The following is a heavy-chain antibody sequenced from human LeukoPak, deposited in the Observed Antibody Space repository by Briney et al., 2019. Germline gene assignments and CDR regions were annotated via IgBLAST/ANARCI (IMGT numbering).Heavy chain of an antibody. V-gene: IGHV3-23*01. CDR1: GFTFSSYS. CDR3: VKTQDTSMIYGYFDY. CDR2: VIGSGGRT. J-gene: IGHJ4*02. D-gene: IGHD5-18*01. Sequence: PGGSLRLSCAASGFTFSSYSMSWVRQAPGKGPEWLAAVIGSGGRTSYADSVKGRFTIFRDNSKNTLYLEMNSLSAEDTALYVCVKTQDTSMIYGYFDYWGQGTLVTVSS.